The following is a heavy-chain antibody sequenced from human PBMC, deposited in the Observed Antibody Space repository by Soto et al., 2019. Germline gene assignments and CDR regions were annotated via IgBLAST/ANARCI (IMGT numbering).Heavy chain of an antibody. D-gene: IGHD6-19*01. Sequence: QVQLVESGGGVVQPGRSLRLSCAASGFTFSSYGMHWVRQAPGKGLEWVAVIWYDGSNKYYADSVKGRFTISRDNSKNTLYLQMNSLRAEDTAVYYCARDGGVYSSGWYLSYWGQGTLVTVSS. J-gene: IGHJ4*02. V-gene: IGHV3-33*01. CDR1: GFTFSSYG. CDR2: IWYDGSNK. CDR3: ARDGGVYSSGWYLSY.